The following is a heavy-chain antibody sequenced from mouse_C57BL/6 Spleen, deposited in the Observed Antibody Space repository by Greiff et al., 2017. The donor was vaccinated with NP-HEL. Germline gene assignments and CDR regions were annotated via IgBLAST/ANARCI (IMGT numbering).Heavy chain of an antibody. V-gene: IGHV2-5*01. Sequence: VQRVESGPGLVQPSQSLSITCTVSGFSLTSYGVHWVRQSPGKGLEWLGVIWRGGSTDYNAAFMSRLSITKDNSKSQVFFKMNSLQADDTAIYYCAKNYYGSSYPYFDVWGTGTTVTVSS. J-gene: IGHJ1*03. D-gene: IGHD1-1*01. CDR3: AKNYYGSSYPYFDV. CDR2: IWRGGST. CDR1: GFSLTSYG.